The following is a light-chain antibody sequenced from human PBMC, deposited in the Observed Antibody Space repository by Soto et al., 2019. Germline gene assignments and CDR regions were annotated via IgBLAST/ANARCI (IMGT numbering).Light chain of an antibody. V-gene: IGKV4-1*01. CDR2: WAS. CDR3: QQYYSTPHT. CDR1: QTVLYSSNNKNY. J-gene: IGKJ2*01. Sequence: DIVMTQSPDSLAVSLGERATIDCKSSQTVLYSSNNKNYLAWYQQKPGQPPRLLIYWASTLESGVPDRFSGSGSGTDFTLTIGSLQAEDVAVYYCQQYYSTPHTFGQGTKLEIK.